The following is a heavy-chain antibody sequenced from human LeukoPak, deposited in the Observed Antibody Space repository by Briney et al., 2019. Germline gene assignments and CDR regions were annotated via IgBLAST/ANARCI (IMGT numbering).Heavy chain of an antibody. CDR3: ARGLYGDPVGFDF. D-gene: IGHD4-23*01. J-gene: IGHJ4*02. CDR2: VYTDGITT. Sequence: PGGSLRLSCAASGFTFSNYYMHWVRQAPGEGPAWVSRVYTDGITTNYADSVKGRFTISRDNAQSALYLQMHSLRAEDTAVYYCARGLYGDPVGFDFWGQGILVTVSS. V-gene: IGHV3-74*01. CDR1: GFTFSNYY.